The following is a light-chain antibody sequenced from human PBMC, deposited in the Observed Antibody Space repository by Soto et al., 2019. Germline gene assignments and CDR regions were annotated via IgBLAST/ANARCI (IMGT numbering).Light chain of an antibody. CDR1: QSVSSN. V-gene: IGKV3-15*01. CDR3: QQYTNWPYT. CDR2: GAS. J-gene: IGKJ2*01. Sequence: EIVMTQSPATLSVSPGERATLSCRASQSVSSNLAWYQQKPGQAPRLLINGASTRATGIPARFSGSGSGTEFTLTISSLPSEDFAVYYCQQYTNWPYTFGQGTKLEIK.